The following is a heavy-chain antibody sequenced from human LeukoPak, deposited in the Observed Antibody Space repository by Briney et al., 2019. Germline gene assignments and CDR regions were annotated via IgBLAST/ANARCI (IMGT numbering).Heavy chain of an antibody. CDR1: GGSISSSNW. D-gene: IGHD3/OR15-3a*01. CDR3: ARVDPLYYFDY. Sequence: SETLSLTCAVSGGSISSSNWWTWVRPPPGKGLEWIGEIYHSGSTNYNPSLKSRVTISVDKSKNQFSLSLSSVTAADTAVYYCARVDPLYYFDYWGQGTLVTVSS. J-gene: IGHJ4*02. V-gene: IGHV4-4*02. CDR2: IYHSGST.